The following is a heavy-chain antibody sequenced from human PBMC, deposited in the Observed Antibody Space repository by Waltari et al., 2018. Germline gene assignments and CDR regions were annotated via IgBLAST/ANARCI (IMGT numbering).Heavy chain of an antibody. Sequence: EVQLWESGGGLEQPGGSLRLSCSASGFTFSNYGMNWVRQAPGKGLKLVSSSTGDGAYTYYTDSVKGRFIVSRDNSKNTVYVQMNSLRAEDTAVYFCTKWAETTKAYFDDWGQGILVTVAS. CDR2: STGDGAYT. D-gene: IGHD1-7*01. J-gene: IGHJ4*02. V-gene: IGHV3-23*01. CDR1: GFTFSNYG. CDR3: TKWAETTKAYFDD.